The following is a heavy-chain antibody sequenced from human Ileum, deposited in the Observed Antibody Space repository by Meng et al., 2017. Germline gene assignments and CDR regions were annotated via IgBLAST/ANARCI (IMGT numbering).Heavy chain of an antibody. V-gene: IGHV4-4*02. Sequence: VQLQESGPGLVRPSGTLSLTCAVSGGSISSGTWGSWVRQPPGKGLQWIGEFHPGSGATYNPSLTARVTISVDTSMQQFSLQLTSVTAADTAVYYCAKNGAYCLESWGQGTLVTVSS. CDR3: AKNGAYCLES. CDR1: GGSISSGTW. CDR2: FHPGSGA. J-gene: IGHJ4*02. D-gene: IGHD2-21*01.